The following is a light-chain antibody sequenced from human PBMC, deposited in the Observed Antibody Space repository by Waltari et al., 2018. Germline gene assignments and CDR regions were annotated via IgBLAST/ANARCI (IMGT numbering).Light chain of an antibody. V-gene: IGLV1-40*01. J-gene: IGLJ2*01. CDR3: QSYDSSLSGSV. CDR2: DNS. Sequence: YQLLPLTAPKLVIDDNSKRPSVDLDRFPGSKSGTSSSRAITGLQAEDEADYYCQSYDSSLSGSVFGGGTKLTVL.